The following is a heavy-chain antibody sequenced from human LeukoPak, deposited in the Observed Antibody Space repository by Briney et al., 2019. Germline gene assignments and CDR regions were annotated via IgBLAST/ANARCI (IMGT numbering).Heavy chain of an antibody. CDR1: GYTFTRYD. V-gene: IGHV1-8*01. CDR2: MNPNSGNT. CDR3: ARGRELLWFGELREAGWFDP. D-gene: IGHD3-10*01. Sequence: GASVKVSCKASGYTFTRYDINWVRQAPGQGLEWMGWMNPNSGNTGYAQKFQGRVTMTRNTSISTAYMELSSLRSEDTAVYYCARGRELLWFGELREAGWFDPWGQGTLVTVSS. J-gene: IGHJ5*02.